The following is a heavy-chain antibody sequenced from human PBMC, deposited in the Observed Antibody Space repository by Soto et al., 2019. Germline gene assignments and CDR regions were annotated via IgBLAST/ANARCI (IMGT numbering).Heavy chain of an antibody. CDR2: INPSGSST. Sequence: ASVKVSCKASGYTFTSYYMHWVRQAPGQGLEWMGFINPSGSSTTYAQRFQGRVTMTRDTSTSTVYMELSSLRSEDTAVYYCARVNLEGSYFYAMDVWGQGTTVTV. J-gene: IGHJ6*02. CDR3: ARVNLEGSYFYAMDV. CDR1: GYTFTSYY. V-gene: IGHV1-46*01. D-gene: IGHD1-1*01.